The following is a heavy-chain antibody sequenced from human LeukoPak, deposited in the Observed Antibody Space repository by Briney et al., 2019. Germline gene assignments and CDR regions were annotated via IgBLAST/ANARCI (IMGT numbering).Heavy chain of an antibody. D-gene: IGHD3-10*01. Sequence: SETLSLTCTVSGGSISSYYWSWIRQPPGKGLERIGYIYYSGSTNYNPSLKSRVTISVDTSKNQFSLKLSSVTAADTAVYYCARHSWFGASSEGPLDYWGQGTLVTVSS. CDR3: ARHSWFGASSEGPLDY. CDR2: IYYSGST. J-gene: IGHJ4*02. CDR1: GGSISSYY. V-gene: IGHV4-59*08.